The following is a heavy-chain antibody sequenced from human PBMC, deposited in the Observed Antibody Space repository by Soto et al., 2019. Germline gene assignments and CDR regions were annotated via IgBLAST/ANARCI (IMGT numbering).Heavy chain of an antibody. J-gene: IGHJ4*02. CDR2: INPASGGT. V-gene: IGHV1-2*02. CDR1: GYIFTGYY. CDR3: ARENRNYDCDY. D-gene: IGHD3-16*01. Sequence: ASVKVSCKGFGYIFTGYYIHWVRQAPGQGLEWMGWINPASGGTNYAQKFQGRVTMTRDMSFSTAYMELSRLGSDDTAVYYCARENRNYDCDYWGQGTLVTVSS.